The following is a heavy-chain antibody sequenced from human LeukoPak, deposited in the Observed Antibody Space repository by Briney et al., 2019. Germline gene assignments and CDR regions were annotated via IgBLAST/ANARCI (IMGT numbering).Heavy chain of an antibody. CDR1: GYTFTGYY. V-gene: IGHV1-2*04. J-gene: IGHJ4*02. CDR2: IDPNSGGT. D-gene: IGHD6-13*01. CDR3: ATVVLAAAGTVPFDY. Sequence: ASVKVSCKASGYTFTGYYMHWVRQAPGQGLEWMGWIDPNSGGTNYAQKFQGWVTMTRDTSISTAYMELSRLRSDDTAVYYCATVVLAAAGTVPFDYWGQGTLVTVSS.